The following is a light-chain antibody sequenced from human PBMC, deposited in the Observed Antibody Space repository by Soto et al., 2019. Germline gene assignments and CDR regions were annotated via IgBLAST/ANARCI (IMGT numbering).Light chain of an antibody. CDR3: ATWDSSLSAAV. V-gene: IGLV1-47*01. Sequence: QSVLTQPPSASGTPGQGVTISCSGSTSNIGSNYVYWYQQLPGTAPKLLIYRNNQRPSGVPDRFSGSKSGTSASLAISGLRSDDEADYFCATWDSSLSAAVFGGGTKLTVL. CDR1: TSNIGSNY. J-gene: IGLJ2*01. CDR2: RNN.